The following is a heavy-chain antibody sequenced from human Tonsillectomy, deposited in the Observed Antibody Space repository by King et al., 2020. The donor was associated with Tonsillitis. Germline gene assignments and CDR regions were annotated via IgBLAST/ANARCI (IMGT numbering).Heavy chain of an antibody. J-gene: IGHJ4*02. CDR3: AREGFPYSSSSGIFDF. CDR1: GFAVSSKY. Sequence: VQLVESGGGLVQPGGSLRLSCAASGFAVSSKYMSWVRQAPGKGLEWVSAIYAGDNTYYADSVKGRFTVSRDNSKNTLYLQMNSLTVEDTAVYYCAREGFPYSSSSGIFDFWGQGTLVTVSS. CDR2: IYAGDNT. V-gene: IGHV3-66*01. D-gene: IGHD6-6*01.